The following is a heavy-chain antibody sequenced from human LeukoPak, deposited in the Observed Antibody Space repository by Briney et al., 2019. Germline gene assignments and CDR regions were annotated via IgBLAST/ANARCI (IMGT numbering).Heavy chain of an antibody. Sequence: SETLSLTCTVSGGSISSGGYYWSWIRQRPGKGLEWIGYIYYSGSTYYNPSLKSRVTISVDTSKNQFSLKLSSVTAADTAVYYCARDQTGYAGFDPWGQGTLVTVSS. V-gene: IGHV4-31*03. CDR3: ARDQTGYAGFDP. CDR1: GGSISSGGYY. CDR2: IYYSGST. J-gene: IGHJ5*02. D-gene: IGHD1-1*01.